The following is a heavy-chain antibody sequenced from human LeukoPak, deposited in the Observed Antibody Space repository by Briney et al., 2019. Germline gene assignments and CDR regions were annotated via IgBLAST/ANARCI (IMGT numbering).Heavy chain of an antibody. D-gene: IGHD5-18*01. CDR2: IKQDGNEK. CDR1: GFRFNTFW. CDR3: ARDVGTAMPRGYFDY. J-gene: IGHJ4*02. Sequence: GGSLRLSCAASGFRFNTFWMSWVRQAPGKGLEWVANIKQDGNEKYYADSVKGRFTISRDNAKNSLYLQMNSLRAEDTAVYYCARDVGTAMPRGYFDYWGQGTLVTVSS. V-gene: IGHV3-7*01.